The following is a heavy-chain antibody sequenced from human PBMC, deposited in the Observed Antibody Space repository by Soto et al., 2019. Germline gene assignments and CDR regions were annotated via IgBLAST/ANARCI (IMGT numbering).Heavy chain of an antibody. CDR2: VFHSGIT. CDR1: GGSITSYY. V-gene: IGHV4-59*01. J-gene: IGHJ4*02. Sequence: PSETLSLTCPVSGGSITSYYWSWIRQPPGKGLEWIGYVFHSGITGYNPSLKSRVTISVDASKNLFSLKLISVTAADTAVYYCARDQNGSPYFDYWGQGTLVTVSS. D-gene: IGHD1-26*01. CDR3: ARDQNGSPYFDY.